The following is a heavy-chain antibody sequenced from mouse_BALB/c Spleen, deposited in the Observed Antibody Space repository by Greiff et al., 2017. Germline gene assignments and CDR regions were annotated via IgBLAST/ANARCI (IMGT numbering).Heavy chain of an antibody. CDR2: ISDGGSYT. CDR3: AREYYYYAMDY. J-gene: IGHJ4*01. CDR1: GFTFSDYY. Sequence: DVMLVESGGGLVKPGGSLKLSCAASGFTFSDYYMYWVRQTPEKRLEWVATISDGGSYTYYPDSVKGRFTISRDNAKNNLYLQMSSLKSEDTAMYYCAREYYYYAMDYWGQGTSVTVSS. V-gene: IGHV5-4*02.